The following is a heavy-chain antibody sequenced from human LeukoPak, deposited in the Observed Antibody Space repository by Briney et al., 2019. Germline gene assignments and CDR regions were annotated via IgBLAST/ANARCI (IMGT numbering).Heavy chain of an antibody. CDR1: GFTFSSYG. CDR3: AKDYDGYNTGAFDI. V-gene: IGHV3-30*18. Sequence: GGSLRLSCAASGFTFSSYGMHWVRQAPGKGLEWVAVISYDGSNKYYADSVKGRYTISRDNSKNTLYLQMNSLRAEDTAVYYCAKDYDGYNTGAFDIWGQGTMVTVSS. CDR2: ISYDGSNK. D-gene: IGHD5-24*01. J-gene: IGHJ3*02.